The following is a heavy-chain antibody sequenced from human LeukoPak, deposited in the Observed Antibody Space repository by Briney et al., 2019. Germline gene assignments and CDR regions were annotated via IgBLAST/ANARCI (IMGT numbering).Heavy chain of an antibody. CDR3: ARDPVGSGSYGWFDP. D-gene: IGHD3-10*01. Sequence: PGGSLRLSCAASGFTFSSYWMHWVREAPGKGLLWVSRINSDGSGTSYADSVKGRFTISRDNAKNTLYLQMNSLRAEDTAVYYCARDPVGSGSYGWFDPWGQGTLVTVSS. CDR1: GFTFSSYW. J-gene: IGHJ5*02. V-gene: IGHV3-74*01. CDR2: INSDGSGT.